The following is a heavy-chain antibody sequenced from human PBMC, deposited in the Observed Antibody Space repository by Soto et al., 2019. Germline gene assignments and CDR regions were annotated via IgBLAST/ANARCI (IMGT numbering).Heavy chain of an antibody. CDR1: GYTFTTYY. CDR3: ARVIVPTTVTTSNWFDP. CDR2: INPSGGST. J-gene: IGHJ5*02. Sequence: ASVKVSCKASGYTFTTYYMHWVRQAPGQGLEWMGIINPSGGSTNYAQRFQGRVTMTSDTSTSTVYMELSNLRTDDTAVYYCARVIVPTTVTTSNWFDPWGQGTLVTSPQ. V-gene: IGHV1-46*01. D-gene: IGHD4-17*01.